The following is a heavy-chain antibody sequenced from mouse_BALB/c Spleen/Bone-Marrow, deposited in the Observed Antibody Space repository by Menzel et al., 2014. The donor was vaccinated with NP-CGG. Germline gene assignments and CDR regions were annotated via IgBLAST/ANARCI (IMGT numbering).Heavy chain of an antibody. CDR3: AIEGVYAPFVY. D-gene: IGHD2-3*01. Sequence: QVQLQQSGAELARPGASVKMSCEASGYTFSFYTMYWVKQRPGQGLEWIGYINPTSDYTDYNQKFKDKATLTADKSSSTAYMQLSSLTSEDSAVYYCAIEGVYAPFVYWGQGTPVTVSA. J-gene: IGHJ3*01. CDR2: INPTSDYT. V-gene: IGHV1-4*01. CDR1: GYTFSFYT.